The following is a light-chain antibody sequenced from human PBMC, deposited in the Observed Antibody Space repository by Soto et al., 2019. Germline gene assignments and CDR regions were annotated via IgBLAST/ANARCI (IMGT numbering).Light chain of an antibody. CDR3: ASYTTISTYV. CDR2: DVT. V-gene: IGLV2-14*01. J-gene: IGLJ1*01. CDR1: SSDVCAYCS. Sequence: QSLLAQPASVSGPPGQPITISCTGTSSDVCAYCSVSWYQHHPGKAPRLVIYDVTNRPSGISDRFSGSKSGSTASLTISGLLAEDEADYYCASYTTISTYVFGTG.